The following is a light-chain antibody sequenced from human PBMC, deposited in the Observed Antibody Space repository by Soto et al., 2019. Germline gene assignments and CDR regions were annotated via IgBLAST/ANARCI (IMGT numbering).Light chain of an antibody. CDR1: NGDVGSYDL. J-gene: IGLJ2*01. V-gene: IGLV2-23*02. CDR3: CSYAGSNSLI. CDR2: EVN. Sequence: QSALTQPASVSGSPGQSLTISCTGTNGDVGSYDLVSWYQRYPGEAPKLIIYEVNKRPSGISNRFSGSKSGNTASLTISGLQAEDEAEYDCCSYAGSNSLIFGGGTKLTVL.